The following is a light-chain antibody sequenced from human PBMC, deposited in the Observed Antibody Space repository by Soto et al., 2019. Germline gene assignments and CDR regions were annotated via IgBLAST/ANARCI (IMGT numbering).Light chain of an antibody. V-gene: IGKV3-15*01. CDR2: GAS. Sequence: EIVMTQSPATLSVSPGERATLSCRASQSINSNLTWYQQKPGQAPRLLIYGASTRATGIPARFSGSGSGTEFHPHIRSLQSEEFANYYCQQYKYRAPPLTFGPWTKVDIK. J-gene: IGKJ3*01. CDR3: QQYKYRAPPLT. CDR1: QSINSN.